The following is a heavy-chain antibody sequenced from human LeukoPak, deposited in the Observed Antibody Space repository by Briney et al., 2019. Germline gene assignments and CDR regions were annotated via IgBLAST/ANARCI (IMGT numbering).Heavy chain of an antibody. J-gene: IGHJ4*02. V-gene: IGHV3-23*01. CDR2: ISGSGGST. D-gene: IGHD3-3*01. CDR3: AKDRDYDFWSGYYWDN. Sequence: PGGSLRLSCAASGFTFSNYSMTWVRQAPGRGLEWVSSISGSGGSTYYADSVKGRFTISRDNSKDTLYLQMHSLRGEDTAVYFCAKDRDYDFWSGYYWDNWGQGTLVTVSS. CDR1: GFTFSNYS.